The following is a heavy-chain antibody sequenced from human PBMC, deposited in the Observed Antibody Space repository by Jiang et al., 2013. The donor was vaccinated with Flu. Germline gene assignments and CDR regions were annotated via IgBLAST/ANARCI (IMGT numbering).Heavy chain of an antibody. CDR2: ISSSSSYT. Sequence: RLSCAASGFTFSDYYMSWIRQAPGKGLEWVSYISSSSSYTNYADSVKGRFTISRDNAKNSLYLQMNSLRAEDTAVYYCARGPIDYGDNEGPEWFDPWGQGTLVTVSS. CDR3: ARGPIDYGDNEGPEWFDP. CDR1: GFTFSDYY. V-gene: IGHV3-11*06. J-gene: IGHJ5*02. D-gene: IGHD4-17*01.